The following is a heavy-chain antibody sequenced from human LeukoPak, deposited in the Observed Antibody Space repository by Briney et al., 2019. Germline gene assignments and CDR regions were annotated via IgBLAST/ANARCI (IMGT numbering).Heavy chain of an antibody. V-gene: IGHV3-48*03. CDR1: GFTFSSYE. Sequence: PGGSLRLSCAASGFTFSSYEMNWVRQAPGKGLEWVSYISSSGSTIYYADSVKGRFTISRDNAKNSLYLQMNSLRAEDTAVYYCASIAVAGTRVDSFDYWGQGTLVTVSS. J-gene: IGHJ4*02. CDR3: ASIAVAGTRVDSFDY. D-gene: IGHD6-19*01. CDR2: ISSSGSTI.